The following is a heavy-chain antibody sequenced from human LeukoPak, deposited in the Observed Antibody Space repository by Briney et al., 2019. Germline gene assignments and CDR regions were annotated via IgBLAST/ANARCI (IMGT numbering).Heavy chain of an antibody. V-gene: IGHV3-7*01. CDR1: GFTFSSYA. J-gene: IGHJ4*02. Sequence: GGSLRLSCAASGFTFSSYAMSWVRQAPGKGLEWVANIRLDGGLKHYVDSVKGRFTISRDNAENSLYLQMNSLRAEDTAVYYCAREIVGAIKSYFDYWGQGTLVTASS. CDR2: IRLDGGLK. D-gene: IGHD1-26*01. CDR3: AREIVGAIKSYFDY.